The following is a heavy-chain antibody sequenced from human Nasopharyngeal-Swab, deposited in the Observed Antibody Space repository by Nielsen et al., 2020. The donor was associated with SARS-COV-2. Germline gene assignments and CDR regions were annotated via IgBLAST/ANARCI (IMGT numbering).Heavy chain of an antibody. Sequence: ETLSLTCAASGFTFDDYGMSWVRQAPGKGLEWVSGINWNGGSTGYADSVKGRFTISRDNAKNSLYLQMNSLRAEDTAVYYCARDYCSSTSCYDYWGQGTLVTVSS. CDR1: GFTFDDYG. CDR2: INWNGGST. J-gene: IGHJ4*02. CDR3: ARDYCSSTSCYDY. V-gene: IGHV3-20*04. D-gene: IGHD2-2*01.